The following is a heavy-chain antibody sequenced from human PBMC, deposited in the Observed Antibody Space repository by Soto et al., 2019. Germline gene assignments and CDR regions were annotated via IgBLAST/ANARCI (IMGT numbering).Heavy chain of an antibody. Sequence: PGGSLRLSCVASGFSFSSYVMSWVRQAPGEGLDWVSSISGGGSATFHAVSVRGRFTVSRDNSKNTLFLEMNSLRAEDTAVYYCVRVGVERLSCGNGACRYFFDHWGQGVLVTVSS. CDR1: GFSFSSYV. V-gene: IGHV3-23*01. J-gene: IGHJ4*02. CDR3: VRVGVERLSCGNGACRYFFDH. D-gene: IGHD2-8*01. CDR2: ISGGGSAT.